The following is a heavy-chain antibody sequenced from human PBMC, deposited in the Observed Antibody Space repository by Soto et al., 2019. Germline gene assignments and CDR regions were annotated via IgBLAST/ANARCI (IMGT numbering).Heavy chain of an antibody. D-gene: IGHD5-12*01. CDR3: GRSRNGYIFVSDC. Sequence: EVQLVESGGGLVQPGGSLRLSCAASGFTLSSYWMHWVRQAPGKGLVWISRINIDGSSTSYPESVKGRFTISRDNAKNTQYLQVNSLRAEDTAVYYCGRSRNGYIFVSDCWGQGTLVNVSS. CDR1: GFTLSSYW. CDR2: INIDGSST. V-gene: IGHV3-74*01. J-gene: IGHJ4*02.